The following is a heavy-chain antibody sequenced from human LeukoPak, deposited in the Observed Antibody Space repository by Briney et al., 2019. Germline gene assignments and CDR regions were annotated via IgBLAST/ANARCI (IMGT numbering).Heavy chain of an antibody. CDR1: GFTFSNYA. V-gene: IGHV3-30*18. CDR2: ISFDGRDE. D-gene: IGHD3-3*01. Sequence: PGGPLRLSCEASGFTFSNYAKYWFRKAPGKGLDWVAFISFDGRDETYADSVKGRFTISRDDSKNTLYLEMNSLRAEDTAVYHCVKGYNVRSAISCYGPWGQGTLVTVSS. CDR3: VKGYNVRSAISCYGP. J-gene: IGHJ5*02.